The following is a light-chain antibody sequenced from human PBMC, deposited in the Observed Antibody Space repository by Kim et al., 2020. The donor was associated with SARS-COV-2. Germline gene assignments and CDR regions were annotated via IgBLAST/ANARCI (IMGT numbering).Light chain of an antibody. CDR2: AAS. J-gene: IGKJ5*01. CDR1: QGISSW. Sequence: DIQMTQSPSSLSASVGDRVTITCRASQGISSWLAWYQLKPEKAPKPLIYAASSLQTGVPSRFSGSGSGTDFTLTISSLQPEDIASYYCQQYDNLITFGQGTRVEIK. CDR3: QQYDNLIT. V-gene: IGKV1D-16*01.